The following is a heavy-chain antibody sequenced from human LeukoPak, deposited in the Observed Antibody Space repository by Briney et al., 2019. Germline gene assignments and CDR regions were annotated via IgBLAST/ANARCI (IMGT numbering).Heavy chain of an antibody. CDR1: GYTFTSYW. J-gene: IGHJ4*02. V-gene: IGHV5-51*01. CDR3: ARLGGYCSGGSCYSIPNKHFDY. CDR2: IYPGDSDT. Sequence: GESLKISCKGSGYTFTSYWIGWVRQMPGKGLEWMGIIYPGDSDTRYSPSFQGQVTISADKSISTAYLQWSSLKASDTAMYYCARLGGYCSGGSCYSIPNKHFDYWGQGTLVTVSS. D-gene: IGHD2-15*01.